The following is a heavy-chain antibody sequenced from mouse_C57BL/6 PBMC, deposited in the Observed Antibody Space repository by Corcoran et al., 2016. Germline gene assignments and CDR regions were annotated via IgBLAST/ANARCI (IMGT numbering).Heavy chain of an antibody. D-gene: IGHD1-1*01. J-gene: IGHJ1*03. Sequence: QIQLVQSGPELKKHGETVKISCKASGYTFTTYGMSWVKQAPGKGLKWMGWINTYSGVPTYADDFKGPLAFSLETSARNAYWQINNLINEDKTTYFWARRSSGYFNGWGTGTSVTVSS. V-gene: IGHV9-3*01. CDR1: GYTFTTYG. CDR2: INTYSGVP. CDR3: ARRSSGYFNG.